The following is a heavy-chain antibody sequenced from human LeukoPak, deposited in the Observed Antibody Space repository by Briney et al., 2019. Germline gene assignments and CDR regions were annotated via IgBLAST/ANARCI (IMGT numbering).Heavy chain of an antibody. CDR1: GFTFTSYN. CDR3: AELGITMIGGV. Sequence: GGSLRLSCAASGFTFTSYNMNWVRQAPGKGLEWVSSITSSSSYIYYADSVKGRFTISRDNAKNSLYLQMNSLRAEDTAVYYCAELGITMIGGVWGKGTTVTISS. D-gene: IGHD3-10*02. V-gene: IGHV3-21*01. CDR2: ITSSSSYI. J-gene: IGHJ6*04.